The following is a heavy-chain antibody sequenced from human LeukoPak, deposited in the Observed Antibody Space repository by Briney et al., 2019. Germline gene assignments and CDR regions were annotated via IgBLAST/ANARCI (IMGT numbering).Heavy chain of an antibody. Sequence: SVKVSCKASGGTFSSYAISWVRQAPGQGLEWMGGIIPIFGTANYAQKFQGRVTITADESTSTAYTELSSLRSEDTAVYYCARATLGYCSSTSCYTYYYYGMDVWGQGTTVTVSS. D-gene: IGHD2-2*01. J-gene: IGHJ6*02. CDR3: ARATLGYCSSTSCYTYYYYGMDV. CDR1: GGTFSSYA. V-gene: IGHV1-69*13. CDR2: IIPIFGTA.